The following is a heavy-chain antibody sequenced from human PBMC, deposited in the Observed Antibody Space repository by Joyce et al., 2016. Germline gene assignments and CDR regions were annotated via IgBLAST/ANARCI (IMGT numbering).Heavy chain of an antibody. CDR1: GLSFDLHSF. CDR2: VYLHGIT. CDR3: ARRPYNVHTPLGSDWYFDL. V-gene: IGHV4-38-2*01. Sequence: QVQLQESGPGLVKPSETLSLTCGVSGLSFDLHSFWGWIRQPPGKGLEWIGNVYLHGITHYSPSLKSRVTISMDTSKNQFSLNLNSWTAADTAVYFWARRPYNVHTPLGSDWYFDLWGRGTLVTVSS. D-gene: IGHD5-18*01. J-gene: IGHJ2*01.